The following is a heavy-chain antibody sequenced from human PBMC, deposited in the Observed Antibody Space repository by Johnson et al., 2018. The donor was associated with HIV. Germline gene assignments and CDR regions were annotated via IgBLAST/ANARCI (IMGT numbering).Heavy chain of an antibody. D-gene: IGHD6-13*01. CDR1: GFNFDDYG. Sequence: QVQLVESGGGVVRPGGSLRLSCAASGFNFDDYGMSWVRQTPGEGLEWVAVIWYDGSNKYYADSVKGRFTIYRDNAKNSLYLQMNSLRAEDTAVYYCASCSSWFGVDAFDIWGQGTMVTVSS. CDR2: IWYDGSNK. J-gene: IGHJ3*02. CDR3: ASCSSWFGVDAFDI. V-gene: IGHV3-33*08.